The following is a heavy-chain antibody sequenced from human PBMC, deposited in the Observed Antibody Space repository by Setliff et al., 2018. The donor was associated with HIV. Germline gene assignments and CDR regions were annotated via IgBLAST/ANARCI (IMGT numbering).Heavy chain of an antibody. CDR1: GYTFTTYG. CDR3: ASQAPIQQLVPYDAFDI. Sequence: ASVKVSCKPSGYTFTTYGLSWVRQAPGQGLEWMGWISTNTGNPTYAQGFTGRFVFSLDTSVSTTYLQISSLKAEDTAVYFCASQAPIQQLVPYDAFDIWGQGTMVTVSS. V-gene: IGHV7-4-1*02. CDR2: ISTNTGNP. D-gene: IGHD6-13*01. J-gene: IGHJ3*02.